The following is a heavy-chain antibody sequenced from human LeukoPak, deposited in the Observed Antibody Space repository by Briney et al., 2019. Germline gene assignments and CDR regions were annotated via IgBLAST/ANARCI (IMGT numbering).Heavy chain of an antibody. Sequence: PGGSLRLSCAASGFTFSDYYMNWGRQAPGKGLEWVSYISSSSSTLYYADSVKGRFTISRDNAKNSLYLQMNSLRAEDTAVYYCASLWNYVGWFDTWGQGTLVTVSS. D-gene: IGHD1-7*01. CDR2: ISSSSSTL. V-gene: IGHV3-11*04. CDR3: ASLWNYVGWFDT. J-gene: IGHJ5*02. CDR1: GFTFSDYY.